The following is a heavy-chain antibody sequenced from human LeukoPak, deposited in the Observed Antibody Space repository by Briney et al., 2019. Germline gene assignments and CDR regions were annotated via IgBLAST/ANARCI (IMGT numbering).Heavy chain of an antibody. CDR2: ISSSSSYI. D-gene: IGHD3-22*01. V-gene: IGHV3-21*01. Sequence: KTGGSLRLSCAASGFTFSSYSMNWVRQAPGKGLEWVSSISSSSSYIYYADSVKGRFTISRDNAKNSLYLQMNSLRAEDTAVYYCARGDRNYYDSSAPRGWGQGTLVTVSS. J-gene: IGHJ4*02. CDR3: ARGDRNYYDSSAPRG. CDR1: GFTFSSYS.